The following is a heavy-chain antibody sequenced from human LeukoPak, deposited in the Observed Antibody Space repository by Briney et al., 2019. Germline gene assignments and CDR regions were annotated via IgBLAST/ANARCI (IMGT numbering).Heavy chain of an antibody. CDR3: TRDPDIVVVPAAILNY. D-gene: IGHD2-2*02. V-gene: IGHV3-49*03. Sequence: GGSLRLSCTASGFTFGDYAMSWFRQAPGKGLEWVGFIRSKAYGGTTEYAASVKGRITISRDDSKSIAYLQMNSLKTEDTAVYYCTRDPDIVVVPAAILNYWGQGTLVTVSS. J-gene: IGHJ4*02. CDR2: IRSKAYGGTT. CDR1: GFTFGDYA.